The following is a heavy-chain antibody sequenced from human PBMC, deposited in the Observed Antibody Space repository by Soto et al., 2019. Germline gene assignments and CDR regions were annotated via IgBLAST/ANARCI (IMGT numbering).Heavy chain of an antibody. J-gene: IGHJ5*02. V-gene: IGHV4-34*01. D-gene: IGHD3-3*01. CDR2: INHTGGT. Sequence: SETLSLTCAVYGGSVNGYYWNWTRQPPGKGLEWIGEINHTGGTHYNPSLKSRVTMSVDTSKNQFSLRLSSVTAADTAIYYCATRITVFGLLIPPFDPWGQGTQVTVSS. CDR3: ATRITVFGLLIPPFDP. CDR1: GGSVNGYY.